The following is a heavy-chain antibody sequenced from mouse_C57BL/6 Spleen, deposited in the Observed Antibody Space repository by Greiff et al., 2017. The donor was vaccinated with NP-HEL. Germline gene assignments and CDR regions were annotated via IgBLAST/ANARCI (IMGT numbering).Heavy chain of an antibody. CDR1: GYTFTSYW. J-gene: IGHJ1*03. CDR3: AILRYWYFDV. V-gene: IGHV1-69*01. D-gene: IGHD1-1*01. Sequence: QVQLQQSGAELVMPGASVKLSCKASGYTFTSYWMHWVKQRPGQGLEWIGEIDPSDSYTNYNQKFKGKSTLTVDKSSSTAYMQLSSLTSEDSAVYYCAILRYWYFDVWGTGTTVTVSS. CDR2: IDPSDSYT.